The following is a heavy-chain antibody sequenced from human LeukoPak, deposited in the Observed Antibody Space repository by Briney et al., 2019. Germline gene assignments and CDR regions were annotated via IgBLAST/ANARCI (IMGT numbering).Heavy chain of an antibody. CDR2: INHSGST. V-gene: IGHV4-34*01. CDR1: GGSFSGYY. J-gene: IGHJ4*02. CDR3: ARLDSSGYYYY. Sequence: PSETLSLTCAVYGGSFSGYYWSWIRQPPGKGLEWIGEINHSGSTNYNPSLKSRVTISVDTSKNQFSLKLSSVTAADTAVYYCARLDSSGYYYYWGQGTLVTVSS. D-gene: IGHD3-22*01.